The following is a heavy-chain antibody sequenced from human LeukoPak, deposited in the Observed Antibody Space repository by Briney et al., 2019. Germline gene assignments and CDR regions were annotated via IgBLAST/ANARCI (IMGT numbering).Heavy chain of an antibody. V-gene: IGHV1-69*13. D-gene: IGHD4-17*01. Sequence: ASVKVSCKASGGTFSSYAISWVRQAPGQGLEWMGGIIPIFVTPNYAQKFQGIVPITADECTSTVYMDLSTLRSEDTAVYYCASSAIYGDYVRFDYWAQGTLVTVSS. CDR3: ASSAIYGDYVRFDY. CDR1: GGTFSSYA. J-gene: IGHJ4*02. CDR2: IIPIFVTP.